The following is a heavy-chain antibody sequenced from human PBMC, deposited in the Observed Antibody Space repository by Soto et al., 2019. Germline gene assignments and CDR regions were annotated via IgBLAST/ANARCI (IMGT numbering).Heavy chain of an antibody. D-gene: IGHD2-15*01. Sequence: GGSLRLSCAASGFTFSSYGMHWVRQAPGKGLEWVAVIWYDGSNKYYADSVKGRFTISRDNSKNTLYLQMNSLRAEDTAGYYCARESGPLGYCSGGSCYPYALDYWGQGTLVTVSS. CDR1: GFTFSSYG. V-gene: IGHV3-33*01. J-gene: IGHJ4*02. CDR3: ARESGPLGYCSGGSCYPYALDY. CDR2: IWYDGSNK.